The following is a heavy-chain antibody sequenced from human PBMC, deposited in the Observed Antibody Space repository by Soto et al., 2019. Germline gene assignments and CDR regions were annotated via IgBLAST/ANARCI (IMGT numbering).Heavy chain of an antibody. D-gene: IGHD2-15*01. V-gene: IGHV3-7*01. CDR3: ARDCSGSIRYGNYFDY. J-gene: IGHJ4*02. Sequence: EVQLVESGGGLVQPGGSLRLSCATSGFTLSSYWMSWVRQAPGKGLEWVANIKRDGSEKYYVDSVQGRFTISRDNAKNSLYLQTNSQRAEDTALYYCARDCSGSIRYGNYFDYWGQGTLVTVSS. CDR2: IKRDGSEK. CDR1: GFTLSSYW.